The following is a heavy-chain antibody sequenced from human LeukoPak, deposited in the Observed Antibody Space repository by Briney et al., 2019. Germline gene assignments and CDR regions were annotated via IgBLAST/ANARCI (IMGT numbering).Heavy chain of an antibody. J-gene: IGHJ3*01. Sequence: GGSLRLSCAASGFTFSSYGMHWVRQAPGKGLEWVAVISYDGSNKYYADSVKGRFTISRDNSKNTLYLQMDSLRAEDTALFYCAKYRSGILYGSGHAFDVWGQGTMVTVSS. D-gene: IGHD3-10*01. CDR2: ISYDGSNK. CDR1: GFTFSSYG. CDR3: AKYRSGILYGSGHAFDV. V-gene: IGHV3-30*18.